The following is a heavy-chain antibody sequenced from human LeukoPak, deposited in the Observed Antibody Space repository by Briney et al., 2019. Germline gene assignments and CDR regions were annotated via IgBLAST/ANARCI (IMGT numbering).Heavy chain of an antibody. Sequence: GASLKISFVTSGFPFSNYWMSWVRPAPGKGLEWVANTKQDGSEKNSVDSVKGRFTISRDNAKNSLSLQMNSLGAEDTAVYYCVRDGGGAEDYWGQGTLVTVSS. CDR3: VRDGGGAEDY. CDR1: GFPFSNYW. V-gene: IGHV3-7*01. J-gene: IGHJ4*02. CDR2: TKQDGSEK. D-gene: IGHD3-16*01.